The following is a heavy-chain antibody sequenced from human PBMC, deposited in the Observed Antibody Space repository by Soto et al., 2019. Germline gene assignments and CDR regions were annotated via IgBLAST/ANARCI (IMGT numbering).Heavy chain of an antibody. CDR3: ARGSYDFWSGYRRGYGMDV. Sequence: QVQLVQSGAEVKKPGASVKVSCKASGYTFTSYAMHWVRQAPGQRLEWMGWINAGNGNTKYSQKFQGRVTITRDTSASTAYMELSSLRSEDTAVYYCARGSYDFWSGYRRGYGMDVWGQGTTVTVSS. J-gene: IGHJ6*02. V-gene: IGHV1-3*01. D-gene: IGHD3-3*01. CDR2: INAGNGNT. CDR1: GYTFTSYA.